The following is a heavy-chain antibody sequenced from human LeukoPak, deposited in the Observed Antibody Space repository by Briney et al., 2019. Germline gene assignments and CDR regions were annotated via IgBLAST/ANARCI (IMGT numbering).Heavy chain of an antibody. Sequence: GGSLRLSCAASGFTFSSYWMSWVRQAPGKGLERVANIKQDGSEKYYVDSVKGRFTISRDNAKNSLYLQMNSLRAEDTAVYYCARAGYYYDSSGYYYRLHSYYYYYCMDVWGKGTTVTISS. CDR1: GFTFSSYW. CDR2: IKQDGSEK. V-gene: IGHV3-7*01. CDR3: ARAGYYYDSSGYYYRLHSYYYYYCMDV. J-gene: IGHJ6*03. D-gene: IGHD3-22*01.